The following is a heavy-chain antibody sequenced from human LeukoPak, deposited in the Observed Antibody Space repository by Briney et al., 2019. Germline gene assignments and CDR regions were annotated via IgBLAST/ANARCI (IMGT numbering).Heavy chain of an antibody. CDR1: GFTFRSYG. J-gene: IGHJ4*02. CDR2: IWYDGSNK. V-gene: IGHV3-33*06. Sequence: PGGSLRLSCAASGFTFRSYGMHWVCQAPGKGLEWVALIWYDGSNKYYADSVKGRFTISRDNSNNTLYLQISSLRPEDTAMYYCAKGPAVLAADFDYWGQGTLITVSS. D-gene: IGHD6-13*01. CDR3: AKGPAVLAADFDY.